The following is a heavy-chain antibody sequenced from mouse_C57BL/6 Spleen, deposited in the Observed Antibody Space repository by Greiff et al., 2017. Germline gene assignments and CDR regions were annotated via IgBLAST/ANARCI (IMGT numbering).Heavy chain of an antibody. J-gene: IGHJ2*01. D-gene: IGHD1-1*01. CDR1: GYTFTSYW. CDR3: ARRVGYYGSSYFDY. V-gene: IGHV1-64*01. Sequence: QVQLQQPGAELVKPGASVKLSCKASGYTFTSYWMHWVKQRPGQGLEWIGMIHPNSGSTNYNEKFKSKATLTVDKSSSTAYMQLSSLTSEDSAVYYCARRVGYYGSSYFDYWGQGTTLTVSS. CDR2: IHPNSGST.